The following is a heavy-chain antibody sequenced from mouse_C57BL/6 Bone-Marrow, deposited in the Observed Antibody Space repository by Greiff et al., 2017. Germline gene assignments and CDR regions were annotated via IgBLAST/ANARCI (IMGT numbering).Heavy chain of an antibody. CDR3: ARNSAYDGYYYFDY. Sequence: VKLMESGPGLVAPSQSLSITCTVSGFSLTSYAISWVRQPPGKGLEWLGVIWTGGGTNYNSALKSRLSISKDNSKSQVFLKMNSQQTDDTARYYCARNSAYDGYYYFDYWGQGTTLTVSS. CDR1: GFSLTSYA. D-gene: IGHD2-3*01. CDR2: IWTGGGT. V-gene: IGHV2-9-1*01. J-gene: IGHJ2*01.